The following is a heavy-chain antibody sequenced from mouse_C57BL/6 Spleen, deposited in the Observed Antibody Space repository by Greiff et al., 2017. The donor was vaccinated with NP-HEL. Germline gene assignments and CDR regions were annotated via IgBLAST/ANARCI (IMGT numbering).Heavy chain of an antibody. CDR3: ARFRMVTSLFDY. CDR2: IYPGSGST. J-gene: IGHJ2*01. V-gene: IGHV1-55*01. D-gene: IGHD2-2*01. CDR1: GYTFTSYW. Sequence: QVQLQQPGAELVKPGASVKMSCKASGYTFTSYWITWVKQRPGQGLEWIGDIYPGSGSTNYNEKFKSKATLTVDTSSSTAYMQLSSLTSEDSAVYYCARFRMVTSLFDYWGQGTTLTVSS.